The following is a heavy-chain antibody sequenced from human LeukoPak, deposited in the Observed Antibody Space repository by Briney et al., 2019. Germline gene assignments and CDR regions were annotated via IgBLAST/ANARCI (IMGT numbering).Heavy chain of an antibody. CDR1: GGSISNYY. D-gene: IGHD3-3*01. CDR3: ASSHPLGSNNDYYTPFDY. Sequence: SEILSLTCTVAGGSISNYYWSWIRQPPGKGLEWIGYIYYSGDTNYNPSLKSRVTISVDTSKNQFSLKLTSVTAADTAVYYCASSHPLGSNNDYYTPFDYWGQGALVIVSS. J-gene: IGHJ4*02. V-gene: IGHV4-59*01. CDR2: IYYSGDT.